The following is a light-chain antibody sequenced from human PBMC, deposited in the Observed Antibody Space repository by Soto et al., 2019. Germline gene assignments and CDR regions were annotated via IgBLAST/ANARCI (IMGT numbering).Light chain of an antibody. CDR1: SGHSSYA. CDR3: QTWGTGIGV. Sequence: QSVLTQSPSASASLGASVKLTCTLSSGHSSYAIAWHQQQPEKGPRYLMKLNSDGSHRKGDGIPDRFSGSSSGAEHYLTISSLQYEDEADYYCQTWGTGIGVFGGGTKLTVL. J-gene: IGLJ2*01. CDR2: LNSDGSH. V-gene: IGLV4-69*01.